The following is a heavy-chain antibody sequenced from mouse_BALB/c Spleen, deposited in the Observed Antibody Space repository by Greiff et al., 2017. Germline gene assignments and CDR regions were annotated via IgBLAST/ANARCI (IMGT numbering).Heavy chain of an antibody. D-gene: IGHD1-1*01. CDR1: GFSLTSYG. Sequence: QVQLKESGPGLVAPSQSLSITCTVSGFSLTSYGVHWVRQPPGKGLEWLGVIWAGGSTNYNSALMSRLSISKDNSKSQVFLKMISLQTDDTAMYYCARDGDYYGSRFDYWGQGTTLTVSS. CDR2: IWAGGST. V-gene: IGHV2-9*02. J-gene: IGHJ2*01. CDR3: ARDGDYYGSRFDY.